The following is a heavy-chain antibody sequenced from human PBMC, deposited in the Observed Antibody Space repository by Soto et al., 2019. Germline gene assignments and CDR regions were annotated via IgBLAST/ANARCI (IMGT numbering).Heavy chain of an antibody. D-gene: IGHD3-10*01. CDR3: AREIRVLIGHDAFDI. J-gene: IGHJ3*02. Sequence: QVQLVQSGAEVKKPGASVKVSCKASGYTFTSYYMHWVRQAPGQGLEWMGIINPSGGSTSYAQNFQGRVTMTRDTSTSTVYMELSSLRSEDTAVYYCAREIRVLIGHDAFDIWGQGTMVTVSS. CDR2: INPSGGST. CDR1: GYTFTSYY. V-gene: IGHV1-46*01.